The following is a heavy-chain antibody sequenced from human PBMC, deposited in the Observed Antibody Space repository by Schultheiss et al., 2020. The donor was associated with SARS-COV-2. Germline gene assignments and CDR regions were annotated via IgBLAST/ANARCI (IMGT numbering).Heavy chain of an antibody. Sequence: GGSLRLSCAASGFTFSSYAMSWVRQAPGKGLEWVAVISYDGSNKYYADSVKGRFTISRDNSKNTLYLQMNSLRAEDTAVYYCARETYSGGYYPFYYYYGMDVWGQGTTVTVSS. CDR3: ARETYSGGYYPFYYYYGMDV. J-gene: IGHJ6*02. V-gene: IGHV3-30*01. CDR2: ISYDGSNK. D-gene: IGHD1-26*01. CDR1: GFTFSSYA.